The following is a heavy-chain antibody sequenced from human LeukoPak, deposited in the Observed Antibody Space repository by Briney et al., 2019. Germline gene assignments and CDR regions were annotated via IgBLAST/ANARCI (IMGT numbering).Heavy chain of an antibody. CDR1: GGSISSGHYS. J-gene: IGHJ1*01. CDR3: ARVERYHEYFQD. V-gene: IGHV4-31*03. Sequence: SETLSLTCTVSGGSISSGHYSWSWIRQQPGKGLEWIGSIYYSGSTYSNPSLKSRLTISEDKSKNQFSLKLSSVTAADTAVYFCARVERYHEYFQDWGQGTLVIVSS. D-gene: IGHD3-3*01. CDR2: IYYSGST.